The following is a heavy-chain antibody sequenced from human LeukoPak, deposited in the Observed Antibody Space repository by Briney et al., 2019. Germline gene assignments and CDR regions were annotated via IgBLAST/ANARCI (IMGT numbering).Heavy chain of an antibody. CDR3: ARDLTMFVVVPGY. CDR1: GYTFTCYY. Sequence: ASVKVSCKASGYTFTCYYLHWVRQAPGQGLEWMGWINPNSGDTNYAQKFQGRVTMTRDTSINTAYMELSRLRSDDTAVYHCARDLTMFVVVPGYWGQGTLVTVSS. J-gene: IGHJ4*02. V-gene: IGHV1-2*02. D-gene: IGHD3-10*02. CDR2: INPNSGDT.